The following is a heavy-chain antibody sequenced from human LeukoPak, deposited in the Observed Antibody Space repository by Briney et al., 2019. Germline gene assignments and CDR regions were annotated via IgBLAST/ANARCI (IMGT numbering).Heavy chain of an antibody. CDR2: IIPILGIA. CDR3: ARGYCSSTSCSLPFIL. J-gene: IGHJ4*02. V-gene: IGHV1-69*02. Sequence: GSSVKVSCKASGGTFSSYTISWVRQAPGQGLEWMGRIIPILGIANYAQKFQGRVTITADKSTSTAYMELSSLRSEDTAVYYCARGYCSSTSCSLPFILWGQGTLATVSS. D-gene: IGHD2-2*01. CDR1: GGTFSSYT.